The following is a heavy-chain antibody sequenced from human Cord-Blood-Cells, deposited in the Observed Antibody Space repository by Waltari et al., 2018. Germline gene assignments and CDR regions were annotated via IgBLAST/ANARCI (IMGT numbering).Heavy chain of an antibody. J-gene: IGHJ4*02. CDR1: GFTFSDYY. CDR3: AREREIWFRELLFDY. D-gene: IGHD3-10*01. Sequence: VKPGGSLRLSCAASGFTFSDYYMSWIRQAPGKGLEWVSYISSSGSTIYYADSVKGRFTISRDNAKNSLYLQMNSLRAEDTAVYYCAREREIWFRELLFDYWGQGTLVTVSS. V-gene: IGHV3-11*01. CDR2: ISSSGSTI.